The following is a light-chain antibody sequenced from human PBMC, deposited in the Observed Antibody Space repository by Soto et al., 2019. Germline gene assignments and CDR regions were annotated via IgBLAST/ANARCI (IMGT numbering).Light chain of an antibody. J-gene: IGKJ5*01. V-gene: IGKV3-11*01. CDR3: QQRSNWPPIT. CDR1: QSVSSY. CDR2: DAS. Sequence: EIVLTQSPATLYLSPGERATLSCRASQSVSSYLAWYQQKPGQAPRLLIYDASNRATGIPAGFSGSGSGTDFTLTISSLEHEDFAVYYCQQRSNWPPITFGQGTRLEIK.